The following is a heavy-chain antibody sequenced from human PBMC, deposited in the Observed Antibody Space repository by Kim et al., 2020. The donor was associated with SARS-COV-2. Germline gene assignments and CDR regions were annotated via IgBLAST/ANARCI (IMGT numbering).Heavy chain of an antibody. D-gene: IGHD3-10*02. CDR3: ARGRLYGWLFGESMAGGMEV. Sequence: SETLSLTCAVYGGSFSGYYWSWIRQPPGKVLEWIGEINHSVSTNYNPSLKSRVTISVDTSKNQFSLKLSSVTAADTAVYYCARGRLYGWLFGESMAGGMEVWGQGTTVTVSS. CDR1: GGSFSGYY. CDR2: INHSVST. J-gene: IGHJ6*02. V-gene: IGHV4-34*01.